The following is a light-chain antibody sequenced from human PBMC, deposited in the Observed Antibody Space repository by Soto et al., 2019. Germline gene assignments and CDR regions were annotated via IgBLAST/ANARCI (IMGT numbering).Light chain of an antibody. J-gene: IGKJ2*01. CDR3: QQYGRSPPFT. Sequence: IVLTQSPGTLSLSPGERATLSCRASQSVSSTYIAWYQQNPGQAPRPLIYGASSRATGIPDRFSGSGSGTGFTLTISRLEPEDFAVYFCQQYGRSPPFTFGQGTKVDIK. V-gene: IGKV3-20*01. CDR2: GAS. CDR1: QSVSSTY.